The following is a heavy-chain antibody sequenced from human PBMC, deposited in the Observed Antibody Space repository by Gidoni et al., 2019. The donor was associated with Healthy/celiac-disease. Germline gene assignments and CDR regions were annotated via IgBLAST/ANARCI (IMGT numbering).Heavy chain of an antibody. J-gene: IGHJ1*01. CDR2: NGGSGGST. D-gene: IGHD3-22*01. CDR1: GFTFSSYA. CDR3: AKEVFGTMIVVAIQH. V-gene: IGHV3-23*01. Sequence: QLLESGGGLVQPGGSLRLSCAASGFTFSSYAMSWVRQAPGKGLEWVLANGGSGGSTYYADSVKGRFTISRDNSKNTLYLQRNSLGAEDTAVYYCAKEVFGTMIVVAIQHWGQGTLVTVSS.